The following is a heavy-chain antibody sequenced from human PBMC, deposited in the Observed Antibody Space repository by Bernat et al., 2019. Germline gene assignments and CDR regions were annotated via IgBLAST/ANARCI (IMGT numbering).Heavy chain of an antibody. CDR1: GFTFDDYA. Sequence: EVQLVESGGGLVQPGRSLRLSCAVSGFTFDDYAMHWVRQAPGKGLEWVSGISWNSDIIRYADSVKGRFTISRDNARNSLYLQMNSLRTEDTALYYCAKGVASGDYALDGFDIWGQGTMVTVSS. V-gene: IGHV3-9*01. CDR3: AKGVASGDYALDGFDI. D-gene: IGHD4-17*01. CDR2: ISWNSDII. J-gene: IGHJ3*02.